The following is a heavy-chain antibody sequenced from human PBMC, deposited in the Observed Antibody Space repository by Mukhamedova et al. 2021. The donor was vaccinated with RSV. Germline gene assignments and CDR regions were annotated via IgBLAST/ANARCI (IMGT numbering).Heavy chain of an antibody. J-gene: IGHJ3*01. CDR3: ATHSYFHDAGRAYQLGSFDC. CDR2: IFPGDSQT. D-gene: IGHD7-27*01. Sequence: EYMGIIFPGDSQTQYSPSFQGQVTISADRSNNSVYLYWSSLKASDAATYYCATHSYFHDAGRAYQLGSFDCWGQGTTVTISS. V-gene: IGHV5-51*01.